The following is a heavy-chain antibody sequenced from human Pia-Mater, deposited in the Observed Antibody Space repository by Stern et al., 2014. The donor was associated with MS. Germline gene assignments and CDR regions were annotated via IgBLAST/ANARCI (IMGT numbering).Heavy chain of an antibody. V-gene: IGHV3-30*04. J-gene: IGHJ4*02. Sequence: VQLVQSGGGVVQPGRSLRLSCAASGFMFSDYALHWVRQAPGKGLEWVAVISFDGMHKYSADSVKGRFTISRDDSKAMLYLEMNSLRSEDAAVFFCARELLGATLGFASWGQGTLVTVSS. CDR1: GFMFSDYA. CDR2: ISFDGMHK. CDR3: ARELLGATLGFAS. D-gene: IGHD1-26*01.